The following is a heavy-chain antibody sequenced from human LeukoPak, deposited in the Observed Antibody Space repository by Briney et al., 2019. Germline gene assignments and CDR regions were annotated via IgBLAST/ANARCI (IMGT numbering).Heavy chain of an antibody. J-gene: IGHJ4*02. CDR1: GFTFSSYG. CDR2: IRFDASNK. Sequence: GGSLRLSCAASGFTFSSYGMHWVRQAPGKGLEWVAFIRFDASNKYYADSVKGRFTISRDNSKNTLYLQMNSLRAEDTAVYYCAKDSSVYYYDSRNFDYWGQGTLVTVSS. V-gene: IGHV3-30*02. CDR3: AKDSSVYYYDSRNFDY. D-gene: IGHD3-22*01.